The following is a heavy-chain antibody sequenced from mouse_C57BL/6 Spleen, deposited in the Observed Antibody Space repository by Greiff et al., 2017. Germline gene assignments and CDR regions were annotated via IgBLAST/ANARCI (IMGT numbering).Heavy chain of an antibody. CDR3: AKTHDGYYEGDYFDY. V-gene: IGHV2-5*01. D-gene: IGHD2-3*01. CDR1: GFSLTSYG. Sequence: QVQLKESGPGLVQPSQSLSITCTVSGFSLTSYGVHWVRQSPGKGLEWLGVIWRGGSTDYNAAFMSRLSITKDNSTIQVFFKMNSLQADDTAIYYGAKTHDGYYEGDYFDYWGQGTTLTVSS. J-gene: IGHJ2*01. CDR2: IWRGGST.